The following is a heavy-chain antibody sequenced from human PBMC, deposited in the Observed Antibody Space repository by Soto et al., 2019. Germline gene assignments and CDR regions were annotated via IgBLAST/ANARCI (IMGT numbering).Heavy chain of an antibody. CDR1: GYAFNTYG. CDR3: VRDLPSEAPFFDL. J-gene: IGHJ4*02. V-gene: IGHV1-18*01. Sequence: QVQLIQSGAEVKRPGASLKVSCRASGYAFNTYGVSWVRQAPGQGLEWVGWISTSNGHTNFAQNFQGRVPLTTDTSTSTAYMELRSPTPADTAVYYCVRDLPSEAPFFDLWGQGTLVTVSS. CDR2: ISTSNGHT.